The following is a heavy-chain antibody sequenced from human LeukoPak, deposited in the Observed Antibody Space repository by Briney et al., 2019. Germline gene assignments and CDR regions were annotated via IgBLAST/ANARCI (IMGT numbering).Heavy chain of an antibody. CDR2: IYYSGST. D-gene: IGHD6-19*01. V-gene: IGHV4-59*12. CDR1: GGSISSYY. CDR3: ARGRAVAGSGGFPFDY. J-gene: IGHJ4*02. Sequence: SETLSLTCTVSGGSISSYYWSWIRQPPGKGLEWMGYIYYSGSTNYNPSLKSRVTISVDTSKNQFSLQLSSVTAADTAVYYCARGRAVAGSGGFPFDYWGQGTLVTVSS.